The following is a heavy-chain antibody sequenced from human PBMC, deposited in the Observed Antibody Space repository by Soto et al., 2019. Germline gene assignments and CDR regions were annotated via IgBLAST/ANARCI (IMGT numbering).Heavy chain of an antibody. J-gene: IGHJ6*02. CDR3: AKDRGAAASRSYYYYGMDV. D-gene: IGHD6-13*01. V-gene: IGHV3-9*01. CDR2: ISWNSGSI. Sequence: GGSLRLSCAASGFTFDDYAMHWVRQAPGKGLEWVSGISWNSGSIGYADSVKGRLTISRDNAKNSLYLQMNSLRAEDTALYYCAKDRGAAASRSYYYYGMDVWGQGTKVTVSS. CDR1: GFTFDDYA.